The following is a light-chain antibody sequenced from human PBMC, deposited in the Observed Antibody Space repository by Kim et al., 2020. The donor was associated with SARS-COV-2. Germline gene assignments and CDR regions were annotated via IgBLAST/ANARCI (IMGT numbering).Light chain of an antibody. CDR3: QQYGRSPTT. V-gene: IGKV3-20*01. Sequence: APGERAILSCRASQSVRSSYLAWYQHKPGQSPRLLIHGASSRATGVPDRFRGGGSGTDFTLTITRLEPEDFAVYYCQQYGRSPTTFGQGTRLEIK. CDR2: GAS. CDR1: QSVRSSY. J-gene: IGKJ5*01.